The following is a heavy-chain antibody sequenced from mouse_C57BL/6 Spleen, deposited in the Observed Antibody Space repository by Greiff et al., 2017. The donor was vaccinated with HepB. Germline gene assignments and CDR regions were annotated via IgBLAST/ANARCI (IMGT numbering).Heavy chain of an antibody. D-gene: IGHD1-1*01. J-gene: IGHJ4*01. V-gene: IGHV5-4*01. CDR3: ARLDYGSSYEAMDY. CDR2: ISDGGSYT. CDR1: GFTFSSYA. Sequence: EVQRVESGGGLVKPGGSLKLSCAASGFTFSSYAMSWVRQTPEKRLEWVATISDGGSYTYYPDNVKGRFTISRDNAKNNLYLQMSHLKSEDTAMYYCARLDYGSSYEAMDYWGQGTSVTVSS.